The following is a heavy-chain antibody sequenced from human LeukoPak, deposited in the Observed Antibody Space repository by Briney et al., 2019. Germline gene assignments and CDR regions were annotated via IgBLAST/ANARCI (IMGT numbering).Heavy chain of an antibody. CDR2: INHSGST. D-gene: IGHD3-10*01. CDR3: ATGPSSTMVRGGLDV. Sequence: SETLSLTCAVYGGSFSCYYWSWIRQPPGKGLEWIGEINHSGSTNYNPSLKSRVTISVDTSKNQFSLKLSSVTAADTAVYYCATGPSSTMVRGGLDVWGKRTAVTVSS. J-gene: IGHJ6*04. CDR1: GGSFSCYY. V-gene: IGHV4-34*01.